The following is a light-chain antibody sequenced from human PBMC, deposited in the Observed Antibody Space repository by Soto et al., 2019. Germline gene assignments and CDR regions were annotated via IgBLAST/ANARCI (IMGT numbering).Light chain of an antibody. CDR3: QQYGSSPYT. J-gene: IGKJ2*01. CDR1: QSVSSSY. Sequence: EIVVTQSPGTLSLSPGERATLFCRASQSVSSSYLDRFQQKPGQAPRLLIYGASSRATGIPDRFSGSGSGTDFTLTISRLEPEDFAVYYCQQYGSSPYTFGQGTKLEIK. CDR2: GAS. V-gene: IGKV3-20*01.